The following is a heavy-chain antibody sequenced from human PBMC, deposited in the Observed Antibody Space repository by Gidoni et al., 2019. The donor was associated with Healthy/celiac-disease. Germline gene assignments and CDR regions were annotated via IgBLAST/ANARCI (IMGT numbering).Heavy chain of an antibody. J-gene: IGHJ4*02. CDR3: ERDSPYYYDILTGYGPLDY. CDR1: GFTFSSYS. D-gene: IGHD3-9*01. V-gene: IGHV3-48*02. Sequence: EVQLVESGGGLVQPGGSLRLSCAASGFTFSSYSMNWVRQAPGKGLEWVSYISSSSSTIYYADSVKGRFTISRDNAKNSLYLQMNSLRDEDTAVYYCERDSPYYYDILTGYGPLDYWGQGTLVTVSS. CDR2: ISSSSSTI.